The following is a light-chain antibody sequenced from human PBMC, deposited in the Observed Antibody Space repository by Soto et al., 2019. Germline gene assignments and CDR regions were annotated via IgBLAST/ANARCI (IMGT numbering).Light chain of an antibody. CDR1: QSVTTS. CDR2: GAS. CDR3: PHYYNWQLT. V-gene: IGKV3-15*01. Sequence: EIVMTQSPAALSVSPGERATLSCRASQSVTTSIAWYQQKRGQAPRLLIYGASTRATGMSARFSGIGSGTELALSVSSLQSEDFAVYYYPHYYNWQLTFGGWTTVDIK. J-gene: IGKJ4*01.